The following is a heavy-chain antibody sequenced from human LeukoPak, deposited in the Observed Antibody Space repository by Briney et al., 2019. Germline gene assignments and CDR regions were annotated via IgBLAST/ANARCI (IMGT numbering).Heavy chain of an antibody. CDR3: ARGGPAAMGMSNFDY. Sequence: GGSLRLSCAASGFTFSSYSVNWVRQAPGKGLEWVSSISSSSSYIYYADSIKGRFTISRDNAKNSLYLQMNSLRAEDTAVYYCARGGPAAMGMSNFDYWGQGTLVTVSS. J-gene: IGHJ4*02. CDR2: ISSSSSYI. V-gene: IGHV3-21*01. D-gene: IGHD2-2*01. CDR1: GFTFSSYS.